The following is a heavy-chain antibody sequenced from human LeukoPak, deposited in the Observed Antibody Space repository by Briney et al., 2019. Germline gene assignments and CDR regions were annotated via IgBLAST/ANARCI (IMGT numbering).Heavy chain of an antibody. J-gene: IGHJ6*03. CDR1: GFTFSSYW. Sequence: PGGSLRLSCAASGFTFSSYWMSWVRQAPGKGLEWVSTISGSGGSTYYADSVKGRFTISRDNSKNTLYLQMNSLRAEDTAVYYCAKEVTTIDMVRGVIITDYYMDVWGKGTTVTISS. CDR3: AKEVTTIDMVRGVIITDYYMDV. D-gene: IGHD3-10*01. V-gene: IGHV3-23*01. CDR2: ISGSGGST.